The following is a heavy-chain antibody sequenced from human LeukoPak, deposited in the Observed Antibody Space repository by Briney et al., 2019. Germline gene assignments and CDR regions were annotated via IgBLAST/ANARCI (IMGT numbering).Heavy chain of an antibody. J-gene: IGHJ4*02. D-gene: IGHD1-1*01. Sequence: SQTLSLTCTVSGGSISSGGYYWSWIRQHPGKGLEWIGYIYYSGSTYYNPSLKSRVTISVDTPKNQFSLKLSSVTAADTAVYYCARTYNKYYFDYWGQGTLVTVSS. CDR1: GGSISSGGYY. CDR2: IYYSGST. CDR3: ARTYNKYYFDY. V-gene: IGHV4-31*03.